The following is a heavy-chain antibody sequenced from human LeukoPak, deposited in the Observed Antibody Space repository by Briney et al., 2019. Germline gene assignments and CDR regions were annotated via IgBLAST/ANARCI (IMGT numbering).Heavy chain of an antibody. J-gene: IGHJ4*02. CDR2: INPSGGST. V-gene: IGHV1-46*01. CDR3: ARWGGYYDSSGTFDY. Sequence: GASVKVSCKASGYTFTSYYMHWVRQAPGQGLEWIGIINPSGGSTSYAQKFQGRVTMTRDTSTSTVYMELSSLRSEDTAVYYCARWGGYYDSSGTFDYWGQGTLVTVSS. CDR1: GYTFTSYY. D-gene: IGHD3-22*01.